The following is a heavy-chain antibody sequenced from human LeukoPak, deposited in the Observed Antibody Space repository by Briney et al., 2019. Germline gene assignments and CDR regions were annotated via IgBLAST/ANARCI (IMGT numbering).Heavy chain of an antibody. Sequence: GGSLRLSCAASGFSFSTYNMNWVRQAPGKGLEWVSSISPGSNYIYYADSVKGRFIISRDNAKNSLYLQMNSLRAEDTALYYCARGSVGLQRNDWFDPWGQGTLVTVSS. CDR1: GFSFSTYN. J-gene: IGHJ5*02. V-gene: IGHV3-21*01. CDR2: ISPGSNYI. CDR3: ARGSVGLQRNDWFDP. D-gene: IGHD4-11*01.